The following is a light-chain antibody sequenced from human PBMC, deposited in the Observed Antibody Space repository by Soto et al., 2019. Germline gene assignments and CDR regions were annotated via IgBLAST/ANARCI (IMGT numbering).Light chain of an antibody. J-gene: IGKJ5*01. CDR1: QDISNY. V-gene: IGKV1-33*01. Sequence: DFQMTQSPSSLSASVGDRVTITCQASQDISNYLNWYQQKPGRAPKLLIYDASTLERGVPSRFSGTGSWTLFTFAISSLQPDDIGIYDCQQSDNLPITFGQGTRLEIK. CDR3: QQSDNLPIT. CDR2: DAS.